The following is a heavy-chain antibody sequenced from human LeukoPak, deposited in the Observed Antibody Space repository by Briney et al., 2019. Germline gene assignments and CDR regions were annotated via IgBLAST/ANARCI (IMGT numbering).Heavy chain of an antibody. CDR3: VRSGYDRAIDY. Sequence: ASVKVSCKASGYTFTSYYMHWARQAPGQGLEWMGIINPSGGSTSYAQKFQSRVTMTRDTSTSTVYMELSSLRSEDTAVYYCVRSGYDRAIDYWGQGTLVTVSS. V-gene: IGHV1-46*01. D-gene: IGHD5-12*01. CDR1: GYTFTSYY. CDR2: INPSGGST. J-gene: IGHJ4*02.